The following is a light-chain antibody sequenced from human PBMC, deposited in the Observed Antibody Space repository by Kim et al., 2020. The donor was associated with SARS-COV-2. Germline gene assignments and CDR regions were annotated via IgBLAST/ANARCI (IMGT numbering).Light chain of an antibody. CDR1: QSVSSN. CDR3: QQYNNWPPWT. V-gene: IGKV3-15*01. Sequence: SPGERAPRSCRARQSVSSNLAWYQQKPGQAPRLLIYGASTRATGIPARFSGSGSGTEFTLTISSLQSEDFAVYYCQQYNNWPPWTFGQGTKVDIK. J-gene: IGKJ1*01. CDR2: GAS.